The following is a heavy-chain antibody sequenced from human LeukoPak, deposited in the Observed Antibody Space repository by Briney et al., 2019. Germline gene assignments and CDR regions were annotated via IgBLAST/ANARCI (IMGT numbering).Heavy chain of an antibody. V-gene: IGHV3-30*02. D-gene: IGHD2-2*01. CDR1: GFTFSSYG. Sequence: GGSLRLFCAASGFTFSSYGMHWVRQAPGKGLEWVAFIRYDGSNKYYADSVKGRFTISRDNSKNTLYLQMNSLRAEDTAVYYCAKILKGYCSSTSCYAGSDYWGQGTLVTVSS. J-gene: IGHJ4*02. CDR3: AKILKGYCSSTSCYAGSDY. CDR2: IRYDGSNK.